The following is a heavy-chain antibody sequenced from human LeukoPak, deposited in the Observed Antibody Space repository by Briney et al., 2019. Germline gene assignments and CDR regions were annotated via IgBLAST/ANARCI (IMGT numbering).Heavy chain of an antibody. CDR2: INPSGGST. Sequence: ASVKVSCKASGYTFTSYYMHWVRQAPGQGLEWMGIINPSGGSTSYAQKFQGRVTMTRDTSTSTVYMELSSLRSEDTAVYYCARLHCSSTSYPPTFDYWGQGTLVTVSS. CDR3: ARLHCSSTSYPPTFDY. J-gene: IGHJ4*02. V-gene: IGHV1-46*01. D-gene: IGHD2-2*01. CDR1: GYTFTSYY.